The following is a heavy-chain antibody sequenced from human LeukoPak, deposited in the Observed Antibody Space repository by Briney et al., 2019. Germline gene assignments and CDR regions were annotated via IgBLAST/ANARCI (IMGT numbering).Heavy chain of an antibody. CDR2: IYYSGDT. Sequence: SETLSLTCTVSGGSIRNYYWSWIRQPPGKGLEWIGYIYYSGDTNYNPSLKSRVTISVDTSKNQFSLKLSSVTAADTAVYYCARGLGDIVATTPFDYWGQGTLVTVSS. V-gene: IGHV4-59*08. J-gene: IGHJ4*02. D-gene: IGHD5-12*01. CDR3: ARGLGDIVATTPFDY. CDR1: GGSIRNYY.